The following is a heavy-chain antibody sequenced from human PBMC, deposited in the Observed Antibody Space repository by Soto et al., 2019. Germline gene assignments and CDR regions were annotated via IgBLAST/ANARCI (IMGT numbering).Heavy chain of an antibody. V-gene: IGHV4-39*01. D-gene: IGHD3-3*01. CDR1: GGSISSSSYY. CDR2: IYYSGST. Sequence: SETLSLTCTVSGGSISSSSYYWGWIRQPPGKGLEWIGSIYYSGSTYYNPSLKSRVTISVDTSKNQFSLKLSSVTAADTAVYYCARQNYDFWSGYYRTLDYWGQGTLVTVPQ. J-gene: IGHJ4*02. CDR3: ARQNYDFWSGYYRTLDY.